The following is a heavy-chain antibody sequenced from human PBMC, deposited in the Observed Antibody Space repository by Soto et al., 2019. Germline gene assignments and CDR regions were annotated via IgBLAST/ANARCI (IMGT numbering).Heavy chain of an antibody. Sequence: GGSLRLSCAASGFTFSSYGMHWVRQAPGKGLEWVAVIWYDGSNKYYADSVKGRFTISRDNSKNTLYLQMNSLRAEDTAVYYCARGSRTAAGSRRSMEYFQHCGQGTLVTVSS. J-gene: IGHJ1*01. CDR2: IWYDGSNK. V-gene: IGHV3-33*01. CDR3: ARGSRTAAGSRRSMEYFQH. D-gene: IGHD6-13*01. CDR1: GFTFSSYG.